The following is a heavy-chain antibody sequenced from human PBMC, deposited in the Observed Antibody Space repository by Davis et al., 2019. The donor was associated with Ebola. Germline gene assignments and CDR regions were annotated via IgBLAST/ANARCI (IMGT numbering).Heavy chain of an antibody. V-gene: IGHV3-7*01. CDR1: GFTFSNYW. J-gene: IGHJ4*02. Sequence: GESLKISCVVSGFTFSNYWMSWVRQAPGKGLEWVANINLDGREKHYVDSVKGRFTISRDNAKNSLYLQMNSLRAEDTAVYYCASLSTVTTPFDYWGQGTLVTVSS. D-gene: IGHD4-17*01. CDR2: INLDGREK. CDR3: ASLSTVTTPFDY.